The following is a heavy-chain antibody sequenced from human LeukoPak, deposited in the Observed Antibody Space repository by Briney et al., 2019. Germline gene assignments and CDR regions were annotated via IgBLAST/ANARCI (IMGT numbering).Heavy chain of an antibody. Sequence: GSVKVSCKVSRYTLTELSMHWVRQAPGKGLEWMGGFDPEDGETIYAQKFQGRVTLTEDTSTDTAYMELSSLRSADTAMYYCAINAYCSSNSCWGNYYYYYMDVWGKGTTVTVSS. J-gene: IGHJ6*03. CDR3: AINAYCSSNSCWGNYYYYYMDV. V-gene: IGHV1-24*01. D-gene: IGHD2-2*01. CDR1: RYTLTELS. CDR2: FDPEDGET.